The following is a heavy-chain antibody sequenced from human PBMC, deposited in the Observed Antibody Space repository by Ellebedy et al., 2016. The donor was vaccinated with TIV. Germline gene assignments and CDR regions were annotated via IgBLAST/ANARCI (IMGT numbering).Heavy chain of an antibody. D-gene: IGHD6-19*01. V-gene: IGHV3-11*04. CDR2: ISSSGSVI. Sequence: PGGSLRLSCVASGFTVSDSYMSWVRQAPGKGLEWVSYISSSGSVIYYADSVKGRFTISRDNSMTTLYLEMNSLRAEDTAVYYCARDLDKSSGWYGGAAYWGQGTLVTVSS. J-gene: IGHJ4*02. CDR1: GFTVSDSY. CDR3: ARDLDKSSGWYGGAAY.